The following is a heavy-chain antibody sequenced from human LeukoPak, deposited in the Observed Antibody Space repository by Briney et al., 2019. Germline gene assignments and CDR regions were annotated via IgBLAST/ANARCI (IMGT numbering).Heavy chain of an antibody. V-gene: IGHV4-39*07. CDR3: AGAHDDYSNPKSPDYYYYYGMDV. CDR1: GGSIWTSDYY. J-gene: IGHJ6*02. Sequence: SETLSLTCTVSGGSIWTSDYYWGCIRQFPGKGLEWIGTISDGGSTNYNPSLKSRVTISVDKSKNQFSLKLSSVTAADTAVYYCAGAHDDYSNPKSPDYYYYYGMDVWGQGTTVTVSS. D-gene: IGHD4-11*01. CDR2: ISDGGST.